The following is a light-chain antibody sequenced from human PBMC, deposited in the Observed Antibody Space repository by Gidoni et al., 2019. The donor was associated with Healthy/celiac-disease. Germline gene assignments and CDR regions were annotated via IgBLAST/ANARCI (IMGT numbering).Light chain of an antibody. CDR1: QGISSA. Sequence: AIQLTQSPSSLSASVGDRVTITCRASQGISSALAWYQQKPGKAPKLLIYDASSLESGVPSRVSGSGSGTDFTLTISSLQPEDFATYYCQQFNSYPPFTFGPGTKVDIK. V-gene: IGKV1-13*02. J-gene: IGKJ3*01. CDR2: DAS. CDR3: QQFNSYPPFT.